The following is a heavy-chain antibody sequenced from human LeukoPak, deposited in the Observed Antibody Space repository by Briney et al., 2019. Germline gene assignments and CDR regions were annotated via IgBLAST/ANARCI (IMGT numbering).Heavy chain of an antibody. CDR3: ARDQMVGYSSFLFDY. Sequence: ASVTVSCKASGYTFTSYAMHWVRQAPGQRLEWMGGINAGNGNTKYSQKFQGRVTITRDTSASTAYMELSSLRSEDTAVYYCARDQMVGYSSFLFDYWGQGTLVTVSS. J-gene: IGHJ4*02. V-gene: IGHV1-3*01. D-gene: IGHD6-19*01. CDR2: INAGNGNT. CDR1: GYTFTSYA.